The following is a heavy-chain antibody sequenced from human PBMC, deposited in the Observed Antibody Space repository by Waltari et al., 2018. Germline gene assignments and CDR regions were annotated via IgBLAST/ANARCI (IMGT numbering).Heavy chain of an antibody. CDR1: GSSISSGYY. D-gene: IGHD3-3*01. J-gene: IGHJ3*02. CDR3: TRLFGGSVWEAFDI. CDR2: IYHSGST. Sequence: QVQLLESGPGLVRPSENLSLTCAVSGSSISSGYYWGWIRQPPGKGLEWIANIYHSGSTDYNPSLKSRVTISVDTYKNQFSLKLSSVTAADTAVYYCTRLFGGSVWEAFDIWGQGTMVTVSS. V-gene: IGHV4-38-2*01.